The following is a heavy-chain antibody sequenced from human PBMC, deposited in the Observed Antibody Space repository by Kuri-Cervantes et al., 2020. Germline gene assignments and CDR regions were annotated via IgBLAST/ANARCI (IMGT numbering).Heavy chain of an antibody. J-gene: IGHJ4*02. CDR1: GGSISSSSYY. D-gene: IGHD3-16*01. CDR3: ASAMDYYEAFDY. V-gene: IGHV4-39*07. Sequence: SETLSLTCTVSGGSISSSSYYWGWIRQPPGKGLEWIGSIYYSGSTYYNPSLKSRVTISVDTSKNQFSLKLSSVTAADTAVYYCASAMDYYEAFDYWGQGTLVTVSS. CDR2: IYYSGST.